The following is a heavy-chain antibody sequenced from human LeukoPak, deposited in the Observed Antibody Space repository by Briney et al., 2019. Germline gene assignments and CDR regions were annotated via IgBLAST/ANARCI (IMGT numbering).Heavy chain of an antibody. CDR3: TRDLEDGVAAAEDEYFQH. J-gene: IGHJ1*01. Sequence: GGSLRLSCAASGFAFNSYAMSWFRQAPGKGLEWVGFIRSKAYGGTTEYAASVKGRFTISRDDSKSIAYLQMNSLKTEDTAVYYCTRDLEDGVAAAEDEYFQHWGQGTLVTVSS. CDR1: GFAFNSYA. D-gene: IGHD6-13*01. V-gene: IGHV3-49*03. CDR2: IRSKAYGGTT.